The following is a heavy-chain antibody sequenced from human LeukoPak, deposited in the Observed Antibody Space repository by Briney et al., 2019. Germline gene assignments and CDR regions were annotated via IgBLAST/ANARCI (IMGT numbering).Heavy chain of an antibody. CDR3: AREHDFWSGYLDY. D-gene: IGHD3-3*01. CDR2: IKQDGSEK. CDR1: GFTFSNHA. J-gene: IGHJ4*02. Sequence: GGSLRLSCTASGFTFSNHALHWVRQAPGKGLEWVANIKQDGSEKYYVDSVKGRFTISRDNAKNSLYLQMNSLRAEDTAVYYCAREHDFWSGYLDYWGQGTLVTVSS. V-gene: IGHV3-7*01.